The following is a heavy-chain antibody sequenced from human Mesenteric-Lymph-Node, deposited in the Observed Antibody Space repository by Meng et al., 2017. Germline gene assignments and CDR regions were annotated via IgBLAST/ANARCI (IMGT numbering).Heavy chain of an antibody. J-gene: IGHJ4*02. D-gene: IGHD4-11*01. CDR2: INPHTGGI. CDR3: AKIGSNHQFDL. CDR1: GYTFTVYY. V-gene: IGHV1-2*06. Sequence: QVQLVQSGAEVQKPGASVKVSCKASGYTFTVYYMHWVRQAPGQGLEWMGRINPHTGGINYAQEFQGRVAMTRETSISTAYMELSRLRTDDTAVYYCAKIGSNHQFDLWGQGTLVTVSS.